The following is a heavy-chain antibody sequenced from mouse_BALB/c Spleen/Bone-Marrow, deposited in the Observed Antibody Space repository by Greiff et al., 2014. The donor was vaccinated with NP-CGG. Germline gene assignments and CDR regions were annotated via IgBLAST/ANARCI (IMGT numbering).Heavy chain of an antibody. Sequence: EVQLQQSEPELVKPGASVKVSCKASGYAFTNYNMFWVKQSHGKSLEWIGYIDPYSGGTNYNQKFKGKATLTVDKSSSTAYMHLNSLTSEDSAVYYCARELSRAMDYWGQGNSVTVSS. CDR2: IDPYSGGT. V-gene: IGHV1S135*01. J-gene: IGHJ4*01. CDR1: GYAFTNYN. D-gene: IGHD2-12*01. CDR3: ARELSRAMDY.